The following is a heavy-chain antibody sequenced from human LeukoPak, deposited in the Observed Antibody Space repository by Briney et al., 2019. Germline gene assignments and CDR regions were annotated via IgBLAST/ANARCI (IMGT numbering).Heavy chain of an antibody. J-gene: IGHJ4*02. CDR2: IYYSGST. CDR1: GGSISSYY. Sequence: SETLSLTCTVSGGSISSYYWSWIRQPPGKGLEWIGYIYYSGSTNYNPSLKSRVTISVDTSKNQFSLKLSSVTAADTAVYYCARGPSFDYWGQGTLVTVSS. V-gene: IGHV4-59*01. CDR3: ARGPSFDY.